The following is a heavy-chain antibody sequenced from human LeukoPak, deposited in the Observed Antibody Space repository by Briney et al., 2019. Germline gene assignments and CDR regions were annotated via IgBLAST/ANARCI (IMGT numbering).Heavy chain of an antibody. CDR1: GFTFSSYA. V-gene: IGHV3-30*04. J-gene: IGHJ4*02. Sequence: GGSLRLSCAASGFTFSSYAMHWVRQAPGKGLEWVAVISYDGSNKYYADSVKGRFTISRDNSKNTLYLQMNSLRAEDTAVYYCAKVEYSGLWGQGTLVTVSS. D-gene: IGHD1-26*01. CDR3: AKVEYSGL. CDR2: ISYDGSNK.